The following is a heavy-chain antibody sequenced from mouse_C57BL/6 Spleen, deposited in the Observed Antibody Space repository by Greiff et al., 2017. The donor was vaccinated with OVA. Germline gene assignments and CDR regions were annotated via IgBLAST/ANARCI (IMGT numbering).Heavy chain of an antibody. CDR1: GFTFTGYW. CDR3: ARPGYGNYGGAMDY. CDR2: IFPGSGST. V-gene: IGHV1-9*01. J-gene: IGHJ4*01. Sequence: QVQLQQSGAELMKPGASVKLSCKATGFTFTGYWIEWVKQRPGHGLEWIGEIFPGSGSTNYNEKFQGKANFTADTSYNTAYMQISSLTSEDSASNYCARPGYGNYGGAMDYWGQGTSVTVSS. D-gene: IGHD2-10*02.